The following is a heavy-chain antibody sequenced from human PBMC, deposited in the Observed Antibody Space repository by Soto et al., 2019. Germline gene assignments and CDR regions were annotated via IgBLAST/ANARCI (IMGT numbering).Heavy chain of an antibody. CDR3: ARGGKGGSNFYGLDV. CDR1: VYRFTTYW. CDR2: FYPGDSDS. Sequence: GESLKISCQASVYRFTTYWIGWVRQMPGKGLEWMGIFYPGDSDSTYSPSFQGQVTISGDKSISAAYLQWSSLKASDTAIYYCARGGKGGSNFYGLDVWGQGTTVTVSS. V-gene: IGHV5-51*01. D-gene: IGHD1-26*01. J-gene: IGHJ6*02.